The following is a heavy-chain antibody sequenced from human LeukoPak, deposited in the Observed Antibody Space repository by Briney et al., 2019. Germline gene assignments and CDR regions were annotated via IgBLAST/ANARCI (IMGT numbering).Heavy chain of an antibody. J-gene: IGHJ3*02. D-gene: IGHD2-21*01. Sequence: ASVKVSCKASGYTFTSYYMHWVRQAPGQGLERMGWINPNSGGTNYAQKFQGRVTMTRDTSISTAYMELSRLRSDDTAVYYCATWGKQHIGAFDIWGQGTMVTVSS. CDR3: ATWGKQHIGAFDI. V-gene: IGHV1-2*02. CDR1: GYTFTSYY. CDR2: INPNSGGT.